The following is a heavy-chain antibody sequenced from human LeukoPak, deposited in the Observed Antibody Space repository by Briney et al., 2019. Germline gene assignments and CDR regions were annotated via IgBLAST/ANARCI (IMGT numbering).Heavy chain of an antibody. CDR1: GGSFSGYY. J-gene: IGHJ4*02. Sequence: SETLSLTCAVYGGSFSGYYWSWIRQPPGKGLEWIGEINHSGSTNYNPSLKSRVTISVDTSKNQFSLKLSSVTAADTAVYYCARRVRRAYYDFWSGCLDYWGQGTLVTVSS. CDR2: INHSGST. V-gene: IGHV4-34*01. CDR3: ARRVRRAYYDFWSGCLDY. D-gene: IGHD3-3*01.